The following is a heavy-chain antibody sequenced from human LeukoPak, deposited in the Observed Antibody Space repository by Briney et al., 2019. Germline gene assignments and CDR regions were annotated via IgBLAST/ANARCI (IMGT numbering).Heavy chain of an antibody. CDR3: ESVPTEYWFDP. CDR1: GGSISSYY. CDR2: MYYSVST. V-gene: IGHV4-59*01. Sequence: PSETLSLTCTVSGGSISSYYWSCIRGPPGKGLGGRGYMYYSVSTNSNPSLKSRVTISVDPSKNQFSLKLSSVTAADTAVYYCESVPTEYWFDPWGQGTLVTVSS. J-gene: IGHJ5*02. D-gene: IGHD4-11*01.